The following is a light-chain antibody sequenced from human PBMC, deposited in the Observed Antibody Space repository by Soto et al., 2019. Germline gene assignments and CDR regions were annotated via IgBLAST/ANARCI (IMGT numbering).Light chain of an antibody. V-gene: IGKV3-20*01. J-gene: IGKJ1*01. CDR3: QQYGSSSWT. CDR2: GAS. CDR1: HSFSSHF. Sequence: IGLTQTSSTLALSPCDKATLSCRASHSFSSHFLAWYQQKPGQAPRLLIYGASSRATGIPDRFSGSGSGTDFTLTISRLEPEDFAVYYCQQYGSSSWTFGQGTKVDIK.